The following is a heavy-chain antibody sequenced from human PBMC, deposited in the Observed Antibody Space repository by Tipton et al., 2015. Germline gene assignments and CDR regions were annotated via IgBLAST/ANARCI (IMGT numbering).Heavy chain of an antibody. CDR3: ARARGRHGGLFDS. CDR1: AYSITTDYY. D-gene: IGHD4-23*01. Sequence: TLSLTCAVSAYSITTDYYWVWIRQAPGKGLEWIGAISHSGNTFYNPSLKSRVTISVDTSKTQFSLKMSSVTASDTAVYYCARARGRHGGLFDSWGQGTLVTVSS. CDR2: ISHSGNT. J-gene: IGHJ4*02. V-gene: IGHV4-38-2*01.